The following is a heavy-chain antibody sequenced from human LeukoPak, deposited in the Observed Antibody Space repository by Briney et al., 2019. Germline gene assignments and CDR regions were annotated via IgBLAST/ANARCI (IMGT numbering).Heavy chain of an antibody. CDR2: ISSSGSTI. CDR1: GLTFSSYG. V-gene: IGHV3-48*04. CDR3: ARAGDLEPNNWFDP. J-gene: IGHJ5*02. Sequence: GGSLRLSCAASGLTFSSYGMNWVRQAPGKGLEWVSYISSSGSTIYYADSVKGRFTISRDNAKNSLYLQMNSLRAEDTAVYYCARAGDLEPNNWFDPWGQGTLVTVSS. D-gene: IGHD3-3*01.